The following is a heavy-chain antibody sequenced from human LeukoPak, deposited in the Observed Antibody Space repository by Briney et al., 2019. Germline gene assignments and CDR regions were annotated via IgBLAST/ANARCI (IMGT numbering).Heavy chain of an antibody. CDR3: SNILLNDYYASSGSDFF. D-gene: IGHD3-22*01. CDR1: GFTFSSYS. CDR2: IRYDGSNK. J-gene: IGHJ4*02. Sequence: GGSLRLSCAASGFTFSSYSMHWVRQAPGKGLEWVAFIRYDGSNKYYEDSVKGRFTISRDNSKNTLYLQMNSLRAEETAAYYWSNILLNDYYASSGSDFFWGQGSLATVSS. V-gene: IGHV3-30*02.